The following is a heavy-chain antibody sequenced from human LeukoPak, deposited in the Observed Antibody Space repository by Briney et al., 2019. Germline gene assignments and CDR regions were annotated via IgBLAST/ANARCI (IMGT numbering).Heavy chain of an antibody. CDR1: GGTFSSYA. CDR2: IIPILGIA. CDR3: ARDGKVGFGELLYPDY. Sequence: GASVKVSCKASGGTFSSYAISWVRQAPGQGLEWMGRIIPILGIADYAQKFQGRVTITADKSTSTAYMELSSLRSEDTAVYYCARDGKVGFGELLYPDYWGQGTLVTVSS. J-gene: IGHJ4*02. V-gene: IGHV1-69*04. D-gene: IGHD3-10*01.